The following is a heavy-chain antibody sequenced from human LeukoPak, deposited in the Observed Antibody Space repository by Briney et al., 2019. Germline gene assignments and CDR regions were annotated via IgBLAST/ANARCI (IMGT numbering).Heavy chain of an antibody. J-gene: IGHJ4*02. Sequence: GGSLRLSCAASGFTFSSYEMNWVRRAPGKGLEWVSYISSSGSTIYYADSVKGRFTISRDNAKNSLYLQMNSLRAEDTAVYYCARTRYCSSTSCFKYYFDYWGQGTLVTVSS. D-gene: IGHD2-2*01. CDR3: ARTRYCSSTSCFKYYFDY. V-gene: IGHV3-48*03. CDR1: GFTFSSYE. CDR2: ISSSGSTI.